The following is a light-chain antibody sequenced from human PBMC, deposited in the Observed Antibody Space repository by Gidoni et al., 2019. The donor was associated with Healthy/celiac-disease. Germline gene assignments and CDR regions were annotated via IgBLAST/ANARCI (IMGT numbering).Light chain of an antibody. J-gene: IGKJ4*01. Sequence: DIQMTQSPSPLSASVGDRVTITCRASQSISSYLHWYQQKPGKAPKLLIDAASSLQSGVPSRFSGSGSGTDFTLTISSLQPEDFATYYCQQSYSTPLTFGGXTKVEIK. V-gene: IGKV1-39*01. CDR2: AAS. CDR1: QSISSY. CDR3: QQSYSTPLT.